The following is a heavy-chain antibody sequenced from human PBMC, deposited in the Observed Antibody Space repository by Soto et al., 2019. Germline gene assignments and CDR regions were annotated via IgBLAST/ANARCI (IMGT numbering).Heavy chain of an antibody. CDR2: VSGSGGST. J-gene: IGHJ6*03. V-gene: IGHV3-23*01. CDR3: ARGQVVVVVAATPPGDYYYYMDV. CDR1: GLTFSNYA. D-gene: IGHD2-15*01. Sequence: AGGSLRLSCAASGLTFSNYAMNWVRQAPGKGLEWVSAVSGSGGSTHYADSVKGRFTISRDNAKNTLYLQMNSLRAEDTAVYYCARGQVVVVVAATPPGDYYYYMDVWGKGTTVTVSS.